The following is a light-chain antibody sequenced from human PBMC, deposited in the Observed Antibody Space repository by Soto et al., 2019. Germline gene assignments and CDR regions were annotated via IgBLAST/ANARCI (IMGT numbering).Light chain of an antibody. CDR1: HSISSY. Sequence: EIVLTQSPATLSLSPGERATLSFSASHSISSYLAWYQQKPGQVPRLGLYGASNRAAGIPGRFSGSGSGTDFTLTISSLESGVFRVYYCESDSSWPRSFGQGTKVEIK. J-gene: IGKJ1*01. CDR2: GAS. V-gene: IGKV3-11*01. CDR3: ESDSSWPRS.